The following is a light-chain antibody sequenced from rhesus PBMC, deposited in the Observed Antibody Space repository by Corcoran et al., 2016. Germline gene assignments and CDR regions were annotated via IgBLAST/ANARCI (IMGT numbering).Light chain of an antibody. Sequence: DIQMTQSPSSLSASVGDTVTITCRASQGISSYLNWFQQKPGKAPNLLIYAASSLESGVPSKFSGSGSGTEFTLTISSLQPEDFAAYYCLQHNSYPFTFGPGTKLDIK. J-gene: IGKJ3*01. V-gene: IGKV1-28*01. CDR2: AAS. CDR1: QGISSY. CDR3: LQHNSYPFT.